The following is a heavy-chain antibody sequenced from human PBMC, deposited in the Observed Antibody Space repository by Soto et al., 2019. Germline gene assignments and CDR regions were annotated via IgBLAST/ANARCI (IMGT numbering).Heavy chain of an antibody. CDR3: TKASPDRHHMDV. Sequence: EVQLLESGGDLVQPGGSLRLSCAASGFTFSKFVMRWVRQTPGKGLEWVSTITETGGDTYYTDSVKGRFTISRDNSKNTLYLQRTSLSAEDTALYYCTKASPDRHHMDVWGQGTTVTVSS. CDR2: ITETGGDT. CDR1: GFTFSKFV. V-gene: IGHV3-23*01. J-gene: IGHJ6*02.